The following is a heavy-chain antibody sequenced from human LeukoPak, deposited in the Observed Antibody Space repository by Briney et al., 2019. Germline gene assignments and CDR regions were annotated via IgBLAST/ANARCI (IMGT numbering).Heavy chain of an antibody. CDR2: ISGSGGST. J-gene: IGHJ4*02. CDR3: AKGRLASNITMIVVVISQTFDY. Sequence: GGSLRLSCAASGFTFSSYAMSWVRQAPGEGLEWVSAISGSGGSTYYADSVKGQFTISRDNSKNTLYLQMNSLRAEDTAVYYCAKGRLASNITMIVVVISQTFDYWGQGTLVTVSS. D-gene: IGHD3-22*01. V-gene: IGHV3-23*01. CDR1: GFTFSSYA.